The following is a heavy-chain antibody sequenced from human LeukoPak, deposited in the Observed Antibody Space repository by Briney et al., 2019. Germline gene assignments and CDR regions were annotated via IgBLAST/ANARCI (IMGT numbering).Heavy chain of an antibody. Sequence: PGGSLRLSCAASGFTLSSYAMSWVRQAPGKGLEWVSATSGSGGGTYYADSVKGRFTISRDNAKNTLFLQMNSLRAEDTAVYYCARDIGSTGYYDYWGQGTLVTVSS. V-gene: IGHV3-23*01. CDR1: GFTLSSYA. J-gene: IGHJ4*02. CDR3: ARDIGSTGYYDY. D-gene: IGHD3-22*01. CDR2: TSGSGGGT.